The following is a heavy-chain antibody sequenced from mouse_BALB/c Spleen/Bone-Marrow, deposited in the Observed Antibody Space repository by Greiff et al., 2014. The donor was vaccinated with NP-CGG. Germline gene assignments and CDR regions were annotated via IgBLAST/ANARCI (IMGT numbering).Heavy chain of an antibody. V-gene: IGHV1-14*01. J-gene: IGHJ2*01. Sequence: VQLKESGPELVKPGASVKMSCKASGYTFTGYVMHWVKQEPGQGLEWIGNINPYNDGIKXNEKFKGKATLTSDIAPTTAYMELSGLTSEDSAVYFYAREGELLRFDCWGQGTILTVSS. D-gene: IGHD1-1*01. CDR1: GYTFTGYV. CDR2: INPYNDGI. CDR3: AREGELLRFDC.